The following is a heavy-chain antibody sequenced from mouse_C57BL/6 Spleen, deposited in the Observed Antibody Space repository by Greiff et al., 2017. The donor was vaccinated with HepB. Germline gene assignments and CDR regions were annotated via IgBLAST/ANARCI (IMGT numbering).Heavy chain of an antibody. Sequence: QVQLQQPGAELVMPGASVKLSCKASGYTFTSYWMHWVKQRPGQGLEWIGEIDPSDSYTNYNQKFKGKSTLTVDKSSSTAYMQLSSLTSEDSAVYYCARREFYYDYQFAYWGQGTLVTVSA. D-gene: IGHD2-4*01. V-gene: IGHV1-69*01. CDR3: ARREFYYDYQFAY. CDR1: GYTFTSYW. CDR2: IDPSDSYT. J-gene: IGHJ3*01.